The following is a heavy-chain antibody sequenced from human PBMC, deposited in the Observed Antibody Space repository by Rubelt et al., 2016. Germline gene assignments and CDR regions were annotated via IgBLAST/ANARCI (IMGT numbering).Heavy chain of an antibody. CDR1: GYTFTSYY. J-gene: IGHJ4*02. Sequence: QVQLVQSGAEVKKPGASVKVSCKASGYTFTSYYMHWVRQAPGQGLEWMGIINPSGGSPSHAQNCQGRVTMTRAPAPGPFYMELSSLRSEDTAVYYCAGRYCSGGSCFFDYWGQGTLVTVSS. CDR3: AGRYCSGGSCFFDY. D-gene: IGHD2-15*01. CDR2: INPSGGSP. V-gene: IGHV1-46*01.